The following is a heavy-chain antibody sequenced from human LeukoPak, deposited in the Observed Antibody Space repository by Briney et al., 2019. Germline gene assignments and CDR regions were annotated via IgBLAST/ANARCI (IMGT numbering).Heavy chain of an antibody. D-gene: IGHD3-22*01. CDR3: ARDVGYYDSSGQSVDY. V-gene: IGHV4-59*12. CDR2: IDPSGSA. J-gene: IGHJ4*02. Sequence: SETLSLTCVVSGGSISPYYWSWIRQSPGKGLEWIGYIDPSGSASYNLSLKSRVTISVDTSKNQFSLKLSSVTAADTAVYYCARDVGYYDSSGQSVDYWGQGTLVTVSS. CDR1: GGSISPYY.